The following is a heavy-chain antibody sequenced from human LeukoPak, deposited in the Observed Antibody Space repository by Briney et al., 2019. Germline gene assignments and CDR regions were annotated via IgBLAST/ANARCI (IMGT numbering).Heavy chain of an antibody. J-gene: IGHJ5*02. Sequence: PSETLSLTCAVYGGSCSGYYWSWIRQPPGKGLEWIGEINHSGSTNYNPSLKSRVTISVDTSKNQFSLKLSSVTAADTAVYYCARGRSYYDFWSGYSNWFDPWGQGTLVTVSS. D-gene: IGHD3-3*01. CDR2: INHSGST. CDR3: ARGRSYYDFWSGYSNWFDP. V-gene: IGHV4-34*01. CDR1: GGSCSGYY.